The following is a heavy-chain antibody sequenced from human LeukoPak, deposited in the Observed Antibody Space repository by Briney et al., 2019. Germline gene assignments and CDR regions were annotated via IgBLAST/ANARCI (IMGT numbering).Heavy chain of an antibody. Sequence: PGGSLRLSCAASGFTFSSYAMSWVRQAPGKGLEWVSGISGSGGRTYYADSVKGRFTISRDNSKDTLYLQMNSLRAEDTAVYYCTKESWQQLVDYFDYWGQGTLVTVSS. CDR1: GFTFSSYA. CDR2: ISGSGGRT. D-gene: IGHD6-13*01. J-gene: IGHJ4*02. V-gene: IGHV3-23*01. CDR3: TKESWQQLVDYFDY.